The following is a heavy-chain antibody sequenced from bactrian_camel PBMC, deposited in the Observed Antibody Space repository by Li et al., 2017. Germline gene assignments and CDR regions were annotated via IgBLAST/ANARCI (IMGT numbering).Heavy chain of an antibody. V-gene: IGHV3S63*01. CDR1: GDIANYA. J-gene: IGHJ4*01. D-gene: IGHD1*01. CDR2: IGRYDGTT. CDR3: AAGPYSADLGGYCSRPDTLPF. Sequence: HVQLVESGGGLVQSGGSLRLSCAASGDIANYAMGWFRQAPGKEREGVAHIGRYDGTTYTDAVKGRFTIARDNAKNTLYLQMDSLKPEDTAMYYCAAGPYSADLGGYCSRPDTLPFRGQGTQVTVS.